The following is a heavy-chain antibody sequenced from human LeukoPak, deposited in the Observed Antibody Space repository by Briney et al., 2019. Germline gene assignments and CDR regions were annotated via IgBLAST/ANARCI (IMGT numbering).Heavy chain of an antibody. Sequence: GGSLRLSCAASGFTLSTFDMNWVRQAPGKGLEWVSVIYSGGSTYYADSVKGRFTISRDSSKNTLYLQMNSLRAEDTAVYYCARAAAGKIDYWGQGTLVTVSS. D-gene: IGHD6-13*01. CDR1: GFTLSTFD. CDR2: IYSGGST. V-gene: IGHV3-53*01. J-gene: IGHJ4*02. CDR3: ARAAAGKIDY.